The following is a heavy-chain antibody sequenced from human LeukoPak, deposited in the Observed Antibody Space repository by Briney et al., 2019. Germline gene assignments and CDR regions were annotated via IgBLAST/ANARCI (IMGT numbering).Heavy chain of an antibody. CDR2: IYYSGST. CDR1: GGSISSSSYY. J-gene: IGHJ5*02. V-gene: IGHV4-39*01. Sequence: SETLSLTCTVSGGSISSSSYYWAWIRQPPGKGLEWIGSIYYSGSTYYNPSLKSRVTISVDTSKNQFSLKLSSVTAADTAVYYCARLAAAAGTGLDPWGQGTLVTVSS. D-gene: IGHD6-13*01. CDR3: ARLAAAAGTGLDP.